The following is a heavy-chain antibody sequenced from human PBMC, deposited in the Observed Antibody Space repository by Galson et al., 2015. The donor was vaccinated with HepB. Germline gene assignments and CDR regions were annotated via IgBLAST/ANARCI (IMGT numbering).Heavy chain of an antibody. CDR2: VYYSVSA. J-gene: IGHJ4*02. V-gene: IGHV4-39*01. CDR3: ARRRWWLFDY. D-gene: IGHD2-15*01. Sequence: SETLSLTCTVSGGSISSSDYYWGWIRQSPGKGLEWIGIVYYSVSAYYSPSLKSRVTISVDTSKNQFSLKLSSVTAADTAVYHCARRRWWLFDYWGQGTLVTVSS. CDR1: GGSISSSDYY.